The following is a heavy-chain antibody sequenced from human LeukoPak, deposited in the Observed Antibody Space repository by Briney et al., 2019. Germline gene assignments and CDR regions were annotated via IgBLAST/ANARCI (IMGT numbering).Heavy chain of an antibody. CDR2: ISGSGGST. Sequence: PGGSLRLSCAASGFTFNTYAMSWVRQAPGKGLEWVSAISGSGGSTYYADSVKGRFTISRDNSKNTLYLQIHSLRAEDTAVYYCANGKGSSSSSIDWWGQGSLVTVSS. CDR3: ANGKGSSSSSIDW. J-gene: IGHJ4*02. V-gene: IGHV3-23*01. CDR1: GFTFNTYA. D-gene: IGHD2-15*01.